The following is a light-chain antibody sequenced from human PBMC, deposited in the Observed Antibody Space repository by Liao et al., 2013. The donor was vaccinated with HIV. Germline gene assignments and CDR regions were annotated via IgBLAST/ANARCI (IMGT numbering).Light chain of an antibody. Sequence: SYELTQPPSVSVSLGQMARITCSGEPLPKKYAYWYQQKPGQAPVLVIYKDSERPSGIPERFSGSSSGTTVTLTISGVQAEDEADYYCQSADSSGTYGVFGGGTKLTVL. V-gene: IGLV3-16*01. CDR1: PLPKKY. J-gene: IGLJ3*02. CDR3: QSADSSGTYGV. CDR2: KDS.